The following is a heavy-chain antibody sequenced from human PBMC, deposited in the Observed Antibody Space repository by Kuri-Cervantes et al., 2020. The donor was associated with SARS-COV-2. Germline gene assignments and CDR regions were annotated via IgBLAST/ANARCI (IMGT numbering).Heavy chain of an antibody. CDR2: IYYSGST. V-gene: IGHV4-39*01. CDR3: ERRSSSSHYFDY. D-gene: IGHD6-6*01. Sequence: SETLSLTCTVSGGSISSSSYYWGWIRQPPGKGLEWIGSIYYSGSTYYNPSLKSRVTISADTSKNQFALKLGTVTAADTAVYYCERRSSSSHYFDYWGQGTLVTVSS. CDR1: GGSISSSSYY. J-gene: IGHJ4*02.